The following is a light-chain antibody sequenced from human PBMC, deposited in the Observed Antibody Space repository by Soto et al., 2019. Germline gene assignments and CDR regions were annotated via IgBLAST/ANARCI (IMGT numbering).Light chain of an antibody. CDR1: QSVSIH. Sequence: EIVMTQSPATLSVSPGERATLSCRASQSVSIHLAWYQQKPGQAPRLLIYGASTRATGIPARFSGSGSGTEFTLTISSLQSEDFALYFCQQYNDLPPMYPFGQGTKLEI. CDR2: GAS. J-gene: IGKJ2*01. CDR3: QQYNDLPPMYP. V-gene: IGKV3-15*01.